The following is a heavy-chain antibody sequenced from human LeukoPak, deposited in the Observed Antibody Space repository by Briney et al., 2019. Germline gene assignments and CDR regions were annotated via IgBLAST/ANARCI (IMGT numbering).Heavy chain of an antibody. Sequence: ASVKVSCKASGYTFTSYAMNWVRQAPGQGLEWMGWINTNTRNPTYAQGFTGRFVFSLDTSVSTAYLQISSLKAEDTAVYYCARDGGSVAGVGVQVTAPYYGMDVWGQGTTVTVSS. CDR2: INTNTRNP. D-gene: IGHD2-21*02. CDR1: GYTFTSYA. V-gene: IGHV7-4-1*02. J-gene: IGHJ6*02. CDR3: ARDGGSVAGVGVQVTAPYYGMDV.